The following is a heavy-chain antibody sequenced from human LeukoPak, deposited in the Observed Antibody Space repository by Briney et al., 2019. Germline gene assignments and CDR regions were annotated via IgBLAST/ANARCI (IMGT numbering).Heavy chain of an antibody. D-gene: IGHD1-26*01. J-gene: IGHJ4*02. Sequence: SETLSLTCTVSGASISGSGYYWGWIRQPPVKGLEWIGSIYSSGSTYYNASLQSRVTISIETSKNQISLRLNSVTAADTAMYYCAKSGGYGLIDYWGQGTLVTVSS. CDR3: AKSGGYGLIDY. CDR1: GASISGSGYY. CDR2: IYSSGST. V-gene: IGHV4-39*01.